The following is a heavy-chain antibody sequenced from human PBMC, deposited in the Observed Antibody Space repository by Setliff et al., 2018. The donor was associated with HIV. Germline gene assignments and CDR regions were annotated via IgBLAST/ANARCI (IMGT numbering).Heavy chain of an antibody. V-gene: IGHV3-49*04. CDR3: TRGGGSNQYYFDY. CDR2: IRNIAYGESI. Sequence: GSLRLSCTASGFTLADYALSWVRQAPGKGLECVGFIRNIAYGESIEYAASVKDRFTISRDNSKNIAYLQMNNLKTEDTAVYYCTRGGGSNQYYFDYWGQGVPVTVYS. J-gene: IGHJ4*02. D-gene: IGHD6-13*01. CDR1: GFTLADYA.